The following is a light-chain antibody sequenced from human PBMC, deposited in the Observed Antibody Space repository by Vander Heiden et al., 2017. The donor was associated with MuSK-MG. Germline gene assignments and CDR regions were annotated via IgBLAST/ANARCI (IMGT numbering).Light chain of an antibody. CDR2: GAS. CDR1: RSVSSSY. J-gene: IGKJ1*01. Sequence: EIVLTQSPGTLSLSPGERATLSCRASRSVSSSYLAWYQQKPGQAPRLLIYGASSRATGIPDRFSGSGSGTDFTLTISRLEPEDFAVYYCQHYGSSSGTFGQGTKVEIK. CDR3: QHYGSSSGT. V-gene: IGKV3-20*01.